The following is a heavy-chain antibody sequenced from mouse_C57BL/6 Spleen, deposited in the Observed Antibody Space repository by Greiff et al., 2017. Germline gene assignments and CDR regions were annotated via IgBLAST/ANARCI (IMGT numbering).Heavy chain of an antibody. Sequence: QVQLKESGPELVKPGASVKISCKASGYAFSSSWMNWVKQRPGKGLEWIGRIYPGDGDTNYNGKFKGKATLTADKSSSTAYMQLSSLTSEDSAVYFCARGTGYGSSPYYFDYWGQGTTLTVSS. CDR1: GYAFSSSW. V-gene: IGHV1-82*01. CDR3: ARGTGYGSSPYYFDY. D-gene: IGHD1-1*01. J-gene: IGHJ2*01. CDR2: IYPGDGDT.